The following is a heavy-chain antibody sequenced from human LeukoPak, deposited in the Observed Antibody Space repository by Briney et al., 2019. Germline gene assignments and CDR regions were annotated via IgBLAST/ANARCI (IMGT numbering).Heavy chain of an antibody. CDR2: ISRDGRAT. CDR1: GFTFDDYY. Sequence: GGSLRLSCVASGFTFDDYYLHWVRQAPGKGLEWLSLISRDGRATYYADSVKGRFTISIDNSKNSLYLQMNSLRTEDTALYYCTKDRYCTTTSRPLDYWGSGTLVTVSS. CDR3: TKDRYCTTTSRPLDY. D-gene: IGHD2-8*01. J-gene: IGHJ4*02. V-gene: IGHV3-43*01.